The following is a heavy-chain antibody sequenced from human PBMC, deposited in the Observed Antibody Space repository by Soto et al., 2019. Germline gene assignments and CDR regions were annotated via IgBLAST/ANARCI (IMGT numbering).Heavy chain of an antibody. V-gene: IGHV3-15*05. J-gene: IGHJ4*02. CDR3: AREWFGDFV. Sequence: EVQLVESGGGLVKPGGSLRLSCVGSGLTLSDAWMNWVRQIPGKGPEWVGRIKTKSDGAVTDYAALAKGRFTISRDDSENTVYLQMNSLKTEDTAVYYCAREWFGDFVRDQGTLVTVSS. CDR2: IKTKSDGAVT. CDR1: GLTLSDAW. D-gene: IGHD3-10*01.